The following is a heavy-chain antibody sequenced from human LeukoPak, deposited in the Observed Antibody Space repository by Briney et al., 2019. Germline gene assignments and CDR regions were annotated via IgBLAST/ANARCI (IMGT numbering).Heavy chain of an antibody. D-gene: IGHD6-13*01. V-gene: IGHV3-30*03. J-gene: IGHJ4*02. CDR3: ARAAAGFDY. CDR1: GFTFSSYG. CDR2: ISYDGSNK. Sequence: GGSLRLSCAASGFTFSSYGMHWVRQAPGKGLEWVAVISYDGSNKYYADPVKGRFTISRDNSKNTLYLQMNSLRAEDTAVYYCARAAAGFDYWGQGTLVTVSS.